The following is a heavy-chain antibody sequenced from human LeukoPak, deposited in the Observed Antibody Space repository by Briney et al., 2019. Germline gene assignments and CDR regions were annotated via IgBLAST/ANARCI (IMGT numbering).Heavy chain of an antibody. D-gene: IGHD3-9*01. CDR1: GGSFSNYY. J-gene: IGHJ4*02. CDR2: SNHRART. V-gene: IGHV4-34*01. Sequence: PSETLSLTCGVYGGSFSNYYWTWIRQPPGKGLEWIGESNHRARTNYNPSLKSRVTISVDTSKNQFSLKLSSVTAADTAVYYCARVSIGLRYFDWLLPYFDYWGQGTLVTVSS. CDR3: ARVSIGLRYFDWLLPYFDY.